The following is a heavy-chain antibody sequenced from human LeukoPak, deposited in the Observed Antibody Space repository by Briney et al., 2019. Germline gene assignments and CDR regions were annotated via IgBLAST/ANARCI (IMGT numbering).Heavy chain of an antibody. V-gene: IGHV1-69*13. CDR1: GGTFSSYA. CDR3: ARVDIVVVPAAIPYYYYGMDV. CDR2: IIPIFGTA. D-gene: IGHD2-2*01. J-gene: IGHJ6*02. Sequence: GASVKVSCKASGGTFSSYAISWVRQAPGQGLEWMGGIIPIFGTANYAQKFQGRVTITADESTSTAYMELSSLRSEDTAVYYCARVDIVVVPAAIPYYYYGMDVWGQGTTVTVSS.